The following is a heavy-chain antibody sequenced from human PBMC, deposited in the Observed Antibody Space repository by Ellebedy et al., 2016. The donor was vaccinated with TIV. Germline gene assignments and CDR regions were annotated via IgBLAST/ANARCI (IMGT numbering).Heavy chain of an antibody. D-gene: IGHD5-12*01. CDR1: GYTLSQLS. CDR3: AATRGWGYGQYYFVF. CDR2: FDPDDAET. V-gene: IGHV1-24*01. J-gene: IGHJ4*03. Sequence: AASVKVSCKVSGYTLSQLSMHWVRQAPGNGLEWMGGFDPDDAETISYQKFQGRVTMTEETSTDTAYMELSSLTSEDTAVYYCAATRGWGYGQYYFVFWGQGTAVTVSS.